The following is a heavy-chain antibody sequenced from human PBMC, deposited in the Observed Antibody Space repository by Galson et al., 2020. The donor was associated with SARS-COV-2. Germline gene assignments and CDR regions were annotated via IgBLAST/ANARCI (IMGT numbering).Heavy chain of an antibody. J-gene: IGHJ6*02. D-gene: IGHD3-22*01. CDR3: ARERYYYDSSGYADGFDYYYGMDV. Sequence: ASETLSLTCTVSGGSISSSSYYWGWIRQPPGKGLEWIGSIYYSGSTYYNPSLKSRVTISVDTSKNQFSLKLSSVTAADTAVYYCARERYYYDSSGYADGFDYYYGMDVWGQGTTVTVSS. CDR1: GGSISSSSYY. CDR2: IYYSGST. V-gene: IGHV4-39*07.